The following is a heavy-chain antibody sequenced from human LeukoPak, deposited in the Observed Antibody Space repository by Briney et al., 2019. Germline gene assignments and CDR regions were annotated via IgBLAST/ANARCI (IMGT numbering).Heavy chain of an antibody. CDR2: IYTSGST. J-gene: IGHJ4*02. D-gene: IGHD2-8*01. CDR3: AREEGLSRTSYYFDY. Sequence: PSETLSLTCTVSGGSISSGSYYWSWIRQPAGKGLEWIGRIYTSGSTNYNPSLKSRVTISVDTSKNQFSLKLSSVTAADTAVYYCAREEGLSRTSYYFDYWGQGTLVTVSS. CDR1: GGSISSGSYY. V-gene: IGHV4-61*02.